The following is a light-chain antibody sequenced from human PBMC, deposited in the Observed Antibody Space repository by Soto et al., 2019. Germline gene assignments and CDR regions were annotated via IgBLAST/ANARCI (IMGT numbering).Light chain of an antibody. J-gene: IGKJ4*01. CDR2: RTF. CDR1: QSIASSY. V-gene: IGKV3-20*01. CDR3: QQFSRPPLT. Sequence: EIVLTQSPGTLSLSPRERATLSCRASQSIASSYLAWYQQKPGQPPRLLLYRTFNRATGIPDRFSGSGSGTDFTLTISRLDPEAFAVYFCQQFSRPPLTFGGGTKVEI.